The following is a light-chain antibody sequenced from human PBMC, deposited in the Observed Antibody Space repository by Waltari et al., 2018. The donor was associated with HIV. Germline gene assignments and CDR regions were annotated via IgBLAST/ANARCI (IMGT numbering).Light chain of an antibody. J-gene: IGLJ1*01. Sequence: QSVLTQPPSVSEAPSQRVTISCSGSSSNIGTHAVNWYQQVPGKAPKLLIYYDDLLSSGVSDRFSGSKSGTAASLAIRGLQSEDEADYYCAAWDDSLNGYVFGSGTKVTVL. CDR1: SSNIGTHA. V-gene: IGLV1-36*01. CDR2: YDD. CDR3: AAWDDSLNGYV.